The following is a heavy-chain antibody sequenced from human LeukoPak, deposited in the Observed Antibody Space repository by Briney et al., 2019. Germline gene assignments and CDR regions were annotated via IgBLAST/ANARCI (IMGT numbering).Heavy chain of an antibody. CDR2: INPNSGGT. J-gene: IGHJ6*02. V-gene: IGHV1-2*04. CDR3: ARGAGIAVAGRYYYYYYGMDV. CDR1: GYTFTGYY. D-gene: IGHD6-19*01. Sequence: ASVKVSCKASGYTFTGYYMHWVRQAPGQGLEWMGWINPNSGGTNYAQEFQGWVTMTRDTSISTAYMELSRLRSDDTAVYYCARGAGIAVAGRYYYYYYGMDVWGQGTTVTVSS.